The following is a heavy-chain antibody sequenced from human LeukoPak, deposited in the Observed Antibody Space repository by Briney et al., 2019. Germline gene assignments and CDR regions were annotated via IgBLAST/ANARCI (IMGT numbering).Heavy chain of an antibody. J-gene: IGHJ4*02. CDR2: IYTIGSS. Sequence: TSETLSLTCTVSGGSISSGSYDWHSIRQPAGKGLEWIGHIYTIGSSNYNPSLKSRVTISVDTSKNQFSLKLTSVTAADTAVYYCTKGRGIWGQGTLVTVSS. CDR3: TKGRGI. V-gene: IGHV4-61*09. CDR1: GGSISSGSYD. D-gene: IGHD3-10*01.